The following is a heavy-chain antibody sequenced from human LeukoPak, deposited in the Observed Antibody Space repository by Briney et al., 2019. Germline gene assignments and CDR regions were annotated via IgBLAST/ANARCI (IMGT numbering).Heavy chain of an antibody. D-gene: IGHD5-18*01. CDR3: ARDSSGYSYGTPYFDY. V-gene: IGHV3-23*01. CDR2: ISGSGGST. J-gene: IGHJ4*02. Sequence: TGGSLRLSCAASGFTFSSYAMSWVRQAPGKGLEWVSAISGSGGSTYYADSVKGRFTISRDNSKNTLYLQVNSLRSEDTAVYYCARDSSGYSYGTPYFDYWGQGTLVTVSS. CDR1: GFTFSSYA.